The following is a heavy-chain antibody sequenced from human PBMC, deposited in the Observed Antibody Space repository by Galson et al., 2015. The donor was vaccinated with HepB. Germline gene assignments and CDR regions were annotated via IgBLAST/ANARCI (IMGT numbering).Heavy chain of an antibody. Sequence: SLRLSCAASGFTFSDYYMSWIRQAPGKGLEWVSYISSSSSYTNYADSVKGRFTISRDNAKNSLYLQMNSLRAEDTAVYYCARDEGSGSYYIYPSFRGPFDYWGQGTLVTVSS. CDR1: GFTFSDYY. D-gene: IGHD3-10*01. J-gene: IGHJ4*02. CDR3: ARDEGSGSYYIYPSFRGPFDY. V-gene: IGHV3-11*06. CDR2: ISSSSSYT.